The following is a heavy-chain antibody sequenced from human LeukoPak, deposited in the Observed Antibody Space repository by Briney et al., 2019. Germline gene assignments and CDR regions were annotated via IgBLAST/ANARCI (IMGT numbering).Heavy chain of an antibody. D-gene: IGHD3-3*01. Sequence: GGSLRLSCAASGFDFSIYSMSWVRQAPGKGLEWVSSISDSATYTYYGDSANGRFSVSRDNAKNSLYLQMNSLRAEDTALYYCARDASGWSRDFWGQGTLVTVSS. CDR2: ISDSATYT. J-gene: IGHJ4*02. V-gene: IGHV3-21*04. CDR3: ARDASGWSRDF. CDR1: GFDFSIYS.